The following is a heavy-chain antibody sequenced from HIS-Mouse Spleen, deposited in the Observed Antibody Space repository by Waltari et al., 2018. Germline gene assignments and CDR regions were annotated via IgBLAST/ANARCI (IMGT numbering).Heavy chain of an antibody. CDR2: IWYDGSNK. D-gene: IGHD3-10*01. V-gene: IGHV3-33*01. J-gene: IGHJ4*02. CDR1: GFTFSSYG. CDR3: AREGEISGRSYFDY. Sequence: QVQLVESGGGVVQPGRSLRLSCAASGFTFSSYGMHWVRQAPGKGLEWVAVIWYDGSNKYYADSVKGRFTISRDNSKNTLYLQMNSLRAEDTAVYYCAREGEISGRSYFDYWGQGT.